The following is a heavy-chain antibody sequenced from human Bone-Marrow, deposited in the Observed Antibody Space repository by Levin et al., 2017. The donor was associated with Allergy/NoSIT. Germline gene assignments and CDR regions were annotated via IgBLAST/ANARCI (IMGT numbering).Heavy chain of an antibody. V-gene: IGHV4-61*01. CDR3: ATQYSTSWGAYFQH. D-gene: IGHD2-2*01. CDR1: GGSVSSGSYY. Sequence: SQTLSLTCTVSGGSVSSGSYYWSWIRQTPGKGLEWIGFSYDNGGTTHNPSLKSRVTISVDTSKNQFSLILRSVTAADTAVYYCATQYSTSWGAYFQHWGQGTLVTVSS. J-gene: IGHJ1*01. CDR2: SYDNGGT.